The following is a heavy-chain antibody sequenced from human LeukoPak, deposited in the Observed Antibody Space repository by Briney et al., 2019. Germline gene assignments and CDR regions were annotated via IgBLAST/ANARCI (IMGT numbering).Heavy chain of an antibody. D-gene: IGHD3-22*01. CDR3: ARPYDSSGYYSMFYY. J-gene: IGHJ4*02. V-gene: IGHV3-30-3*01. CDR2: ISYDGSNK. Sequence: GGSLRLSCAASGFTFSSYAMHWVRQAPGKGLEWVAVISYDGSNKYYADSVKGRFTISRDNSKNTLYLQMNSLRAEDTAVYYCARPYDSSGYYSMFYYWGQGTLVTVSS. CDR1: GFTFSSYA.